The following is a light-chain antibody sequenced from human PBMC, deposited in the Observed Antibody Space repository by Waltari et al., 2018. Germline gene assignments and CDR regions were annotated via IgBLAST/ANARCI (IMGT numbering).Light chain of an antibody. J-gene: IGKJ4*01. CDR3: QQYDISPLT. CDR1: QTVRTTY. V-gene: IGKV3-20*01. CDR2: GAS. Sequence: IVLPQSPGTMSLSPGERATLSCRVSQTVRTTYLALYQQKPGQAPTLLIYGASSRATGIPDRFSGSGSGTDFSLTISSLEPEDFAVYYCQQYDISPLTFGGGTKVEIK.